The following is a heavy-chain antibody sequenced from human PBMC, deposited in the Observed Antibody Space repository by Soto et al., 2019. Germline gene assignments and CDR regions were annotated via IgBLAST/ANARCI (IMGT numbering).Heavy chain of an antibody. V-gene: IGHV4-39*02. CDR3: AKDRLAGNFDY. J-gene: IGHJ4*02. Sequence: SETLSLTCTVSGGSISSSSYYWGWIRQPPGKGLEWIGSIYYSGSTYYNPSLKSRVTISVDTSKNQFSLKLSSVTAADTAVYYCAKDRLAGNFDYWGQGTQVTVSS. CDR2: IYYSGST. CDR1: GGSISSSSYY.